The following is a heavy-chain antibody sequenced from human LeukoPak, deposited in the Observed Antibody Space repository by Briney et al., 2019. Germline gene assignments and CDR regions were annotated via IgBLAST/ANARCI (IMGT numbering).Heavy chain of an antibody. J-gene: IGHJ5*02. CDR3: ARDSTYYYDSSGS. CDR2: IKQDGSEK. V-gene: IGHV3-7*01. Sequence: GGSLRLSCVASGFTFSSYWMSWVRQAPGKGLEWVANIKQDGSEKYYVDSVKGRFTISRDNAKNSLYLQMNSLRAEDTAVYYCARDSTYYYDSSGSWGQGTLVTVSS. D-gene: IGHD3-22*01. CDR1: GFTFSSYW.